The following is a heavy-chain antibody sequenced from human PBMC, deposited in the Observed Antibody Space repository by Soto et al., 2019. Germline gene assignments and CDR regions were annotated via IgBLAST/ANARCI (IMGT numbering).Heavy chain of an antibody. J-gene: IGHJ5*02. CDR2: IYYSGST. V-gene: IGHV4-30-4*01. CDR3: VADGSGTEADWFDP. D-gene: IGHD3-10*01. CDR1: GGSISSGDYY. Sequence: SETLSLTCTVSGGSISSGDYYWSWIRQPPGKGLEWIGYIYYSGSTYYNPSLKSRVTISVDTSKNQFSLKLSSVTAADTAVYYFVADGSGTEADWFDPCGQGTLVTVSS.